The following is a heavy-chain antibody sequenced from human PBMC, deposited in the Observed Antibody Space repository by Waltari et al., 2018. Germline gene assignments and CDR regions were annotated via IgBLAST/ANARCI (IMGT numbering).Heavy chain of an antibody. Sequence: QVQLQQWGAGLLKPSETLSLTCAVYGGSFSGYSWSWIRQPPGKGLEWIGEINHSGSTNYNPSLKSRVTISVDTSKNQFSLKLSSVTAADTAVYYCARGLHSNYYYYMDVWGKGTTVTVSS. CDR1: GGSFSGYS. CDR3: ARGLHSNYYYYMDV. CDR2: INHSGST. D-gene: IGHD4-4*01. V-gene: IGHV4-34*01. J-gene: IGHJ6*03.